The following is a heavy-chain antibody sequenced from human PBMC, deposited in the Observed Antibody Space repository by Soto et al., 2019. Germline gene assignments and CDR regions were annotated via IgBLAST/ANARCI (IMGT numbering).Heavy chain of an antibody. J-gene: IGHJ3*01. D-gene: IGHD1-1*01. V-gene: IGHV3-53*01. CDR3: ATWHEREHAYDV. CDR1: GLTVSGKKY. CDR2: LYDVDGS. Sequence: SLRLSCAASGLTVSGKKYVAWVRQAPGKGLEWVSALYDVDGSFYADSVKGRFTTSSDSSKTTVYLQMNGLRPDDTAVYYCATWHEREHAYDVWGQGTTVTVSS.